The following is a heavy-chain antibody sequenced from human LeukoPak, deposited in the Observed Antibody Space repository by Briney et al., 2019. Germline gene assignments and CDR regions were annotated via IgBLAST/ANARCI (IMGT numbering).Heavy chain of an antibody. V-gene: IGHV3-66*01. J-gene: IGHJ4*02. Sequence: GGSLRLSCAASGFTVSSNYMSWVRQAPGKGLEWVSVIYSGGSTYYADSEKGRFTISRDNSKNTLYLQMNSPRAEDTAVYYCARGPISSGVDYWGQGTLVTVSS. CDR2: IYSGGST. CDR3: ARGPISSGVDY. D-gene: IGHD6-19*01. CDR1: GFTVSSNY.